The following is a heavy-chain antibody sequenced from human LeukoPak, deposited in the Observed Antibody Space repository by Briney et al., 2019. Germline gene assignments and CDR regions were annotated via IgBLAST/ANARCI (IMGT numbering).Heavy chain of an antibody. CDR1: GGYISSYY. CDR3: ASADPLTSSGWYVNYVDY. J-gene: IGHJ4*02. Sequence: PSGTLSLTCTVSGGYISSYYWNWIRQPPGKGLEGVGYIYYSGNTNYNPSLKSGVTIAVDPSKYQFSRKLSSWSAADTAVYYCASADPLTSSGWYVNYVDYWGRASLVTV. CDR2: IYYSGNT. D-gene: IGHD6-19*01. V-gene: IGHV4-59*01.